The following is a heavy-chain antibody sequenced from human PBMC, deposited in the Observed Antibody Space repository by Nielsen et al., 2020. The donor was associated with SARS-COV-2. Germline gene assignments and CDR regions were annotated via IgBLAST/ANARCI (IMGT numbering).Heavy chain of an antibody. J-gene: IGHJ3*02. V-gene: IGHV4-34*01. CDR2: INHSGST. CDR3: ARAIGDSSGYYYFFAFDI. D-gene: IGHD3-22*01. Sequence: GSLRLSCAVYGGSFSGYYWSWIRQPPGKGLEWIGEINHSGSTNYNPSLKSRVTISVDTSKNQFSLKLSSVTAADTAVYYCARAIGDSSGYYYFFAFDIWGQGTMVTVSS. CDR1: GGSFSGYY.